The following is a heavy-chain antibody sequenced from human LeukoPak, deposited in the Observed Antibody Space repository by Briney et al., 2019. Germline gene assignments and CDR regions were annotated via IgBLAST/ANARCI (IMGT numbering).Heavy chain of an antibody. CDR2: INHSGST. CDR1: GGSFSGYF. V-gene: IGHV4-34*01. CDR3: ARDYGDYYGMDV. D-gene: IGHD4-17*01. Sequence: SETLSLTCAVYGGSFSGYFWSWIRQPPGKGLEWIGEINHSGSTNYNPSHKSRVTISVDTSKNQFSLKLSSVTAADTAVYYCARDYGDYYGMDVWGQGTTVTVSS. J-gene: IGHJ6*02.